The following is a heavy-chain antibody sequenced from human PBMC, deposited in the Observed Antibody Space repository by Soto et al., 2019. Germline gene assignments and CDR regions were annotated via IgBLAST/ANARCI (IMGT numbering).Heavy chain of an antibody. CDR1: RFSFRAHG. Sequence: QVQLVESGGGVVQPGKSLRHSCAASRFSFRAHGMHWVRQAPGKGLEWVAVISYDGSASYYADSVKGRFTISRDNSNNAVYLQMSSLRPEDTAVYFCAKDHRNGGSRVDYWGQGTLVTVSS. J-gene: IGHJ4*02. CDR3: AKDHRNGGSRVDY. V-gene: IGHV3-30*18. D-gene: IGHD2-15*01. CDR2: ISYDGSAS.